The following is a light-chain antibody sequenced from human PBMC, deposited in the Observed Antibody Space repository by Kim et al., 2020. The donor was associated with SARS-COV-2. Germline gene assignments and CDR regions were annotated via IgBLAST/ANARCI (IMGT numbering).Light chain of an antibody. V-gene: IGLV3-21*04. J-gene: IGLJ2*01. CDR1: SIGSKG. CDR3: QVWDSSSDHRVV. CDR2: YDS. Sequence: PGKTARVSCGGNSIGSKGVPWYQQKSGQAPVLVIYYDSDRPSGIPERFSGSNSGNTATLTISRAEAGDEADYYCQVWDSSSDHRVVFGGGTQLTVL.